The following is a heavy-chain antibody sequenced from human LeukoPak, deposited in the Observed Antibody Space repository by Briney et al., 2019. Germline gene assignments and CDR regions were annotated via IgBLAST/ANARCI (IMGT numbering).Heavy chain of an antibody. D-gene: IGHD3-22*01. CDR2: IYPGDSDT. J-gene: IGHJ3*02. CDR1: GYSFTSYW. Sequence: GESLKISCKGSGYSFTSYWIGWVRQMPGKGLECMGIIYPGDSDTRYSPSFQGQVTISADKSISTAYLQWSSLKASDTAMYYCARHPYYYDSSGYYSDAFDIWGQGTMVTVSS. V-gene: IGHV5-51*01. CDR3: ARHPYYYDSSGYYSDAFDI.